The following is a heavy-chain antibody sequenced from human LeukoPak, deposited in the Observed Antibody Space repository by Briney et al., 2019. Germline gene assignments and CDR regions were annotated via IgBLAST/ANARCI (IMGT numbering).Heavy chain of an antibody. D-gene: IGHD3-3*01. CDR2: IYSGGST. V-gene: IGHV3-53*01. Sequence: GGSLRLSCAASGFTVSSNYMSWVRQAPGKGLEWVSVIYSGGSTYYADSVKGRFTISRDNPKNTLYLQMNSLRAEDTAVYYCARATIFGVVIPYYYYGMDVWGQGTTVTVSS. J-gene: IGHJ6*02. CDR3: ARATIFGVVIPYYYYGMDV. CDR1: GFTVSSNY.